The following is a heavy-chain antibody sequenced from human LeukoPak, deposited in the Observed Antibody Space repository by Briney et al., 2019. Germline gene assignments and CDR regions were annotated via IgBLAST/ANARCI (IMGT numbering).Heavy chain of an antibody. CDR2: IYYSGST. CDR1: GGSISSYY. V-gene: IGHV4-59*01. Sequence: PSETLSLTCTVSGGSISSYYWSWIRQPPGKGLEWIGYIYYSGSTNYNPSLKSRVTISVDMSKNQFSLKLSSVTAADTAVYYCARDSNNAFDIWGQGTMVTVSS. J-gene: IGHJ3*02. CDR3: ARDSNNAFDI. D-gene: IGHD3-3*02.